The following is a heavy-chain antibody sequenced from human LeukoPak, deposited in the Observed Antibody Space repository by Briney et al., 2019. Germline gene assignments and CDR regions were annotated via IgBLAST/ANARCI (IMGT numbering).Heavy chain of an antibody. Sequence: ASVKVSCKASGYTFTSYAMHWVRQAPGQRLEWMGWINAGNGNTKYSQKFQGRVTITRDTSASTAYMELSSLRSEDTAAYYCARSGQWHNTGYYFDYWGQGTLVTVSS. CDR2: INAGNGNT. J-gene: IGHJ4*02. D-gene: IGHD6-19*01. CDR3: ARSGQWHNTGYYFDY. CDR1: GYTFTSYA. V-gene: IGHV1-3*01.